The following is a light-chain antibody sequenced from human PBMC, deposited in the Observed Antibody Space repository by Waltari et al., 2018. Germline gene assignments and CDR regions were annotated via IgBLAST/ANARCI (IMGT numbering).Light chain of an antibody. V-gene: IGKV1-33*01. Sequence: DIQMTQSPSSLTASLGDRVTITCRASQGIINFLHWYQQKQGKAPKLLFYDASNLRKGVPARCSGSGSGTDFTFTINGLQPEDIATYDCQQYDHLPRTFGGGTKVGI. J-gene: IGKJ4*01. CDR3: QQYDHLPRT. CDR1: QGIINF. CDR2: DAS.